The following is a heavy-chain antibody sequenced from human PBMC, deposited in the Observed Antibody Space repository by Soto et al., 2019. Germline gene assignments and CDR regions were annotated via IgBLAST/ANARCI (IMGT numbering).Heavy chain of an antibody. D-gene: IGHD4-17*01. Sequence: SQERSLRYSVSGGSITSYFWSGIRQIPGKGLDWIGSISFSGATYSNPSLKGRAALSVDTSENHLSLTLNSVTSADTAVCFCACERCDGHHALHSFPTQRTSDL. CDR3: ACERCDGHHALHSFPTQRTSDL. CDR1: GGSITSYF. J-gene: IGHJ2*01. CDR2: ISFSGAT. V-gene: IGHV4-59*01.